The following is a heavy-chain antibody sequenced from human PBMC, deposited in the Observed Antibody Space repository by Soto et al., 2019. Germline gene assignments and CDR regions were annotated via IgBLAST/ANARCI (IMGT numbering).Heavy chain of an antibody. CDR2: IEPRTGGT. J-gene: IGHJ4*02. CDR1: GYTFTSNQ. CDR3: ARRPYYPVSGSYFDY. V-gene: IGHV1-46*03. D-gene: IGHD3-10*01. Sequence: QVQLVQSGAEVKQPGASVKVSCKASGYTFTSNQLHWVRQAPGQGLEWMGIIEPRTGGTSYAQRFQGRVTMTMATSTTSVYMELSSLRSEDTAVYFCARRPYYPVSGSYFDYWGQGTLVTVSS.